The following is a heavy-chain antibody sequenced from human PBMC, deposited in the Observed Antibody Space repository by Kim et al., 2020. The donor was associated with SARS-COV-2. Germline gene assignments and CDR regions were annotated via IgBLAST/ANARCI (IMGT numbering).Heavy chain of an antibody. Sequence: SETLSLTCAVYGGSFSGYYWSWIRQPPGKGLEWMGEINHSGSTNYNPSLKSRVTISVDTSKNQFSLKLSSVTAADTAVYYCARGDPGIAAAGTRYWGQGTLVTVSS. CDR2: INHSGST. D-gene: IGHD6-13*01. V-gene: IGHV4-34*01. J-gene: IGHJ4*02. CDR3: ARGDPGIAAAGTRY. CDR1: GGSFSGYY.